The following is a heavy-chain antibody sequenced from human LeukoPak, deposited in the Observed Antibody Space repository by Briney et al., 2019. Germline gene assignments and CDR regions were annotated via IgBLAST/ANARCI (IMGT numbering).Heavy chain of an antibody. CDR1: GFTFSNAW. Sequence: KPGGSLRLSCAASGFTFSNAWMSWVRQAPGKGREWVGRIESKTDGGTTDYAAPVKGRFTISRDDSKDTLYLQMISLKTEDTAVYYCTTGYCSSTSCWYYFDYWGQGTLVTVS. V-gene: IGHV3-15*04. CDR2: IESKTDGGTT. CDR3: TTGYCSSTSCWYYFDY. J-gene: IGHJ4*02. D-gene: IGHD2-2*01.